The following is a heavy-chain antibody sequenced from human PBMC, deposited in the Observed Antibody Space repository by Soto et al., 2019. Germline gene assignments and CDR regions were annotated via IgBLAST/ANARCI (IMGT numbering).Heavy chain of an antibody. CDR2: IKSKTDGGTT. Sequence: GGSLRLSCAASGFTFSNAWMNWVRQAPGKGLEWVGRIKSKTDGGTTDYAAPVKGRFTISRDDSKNTLYLQMNSLKTEDTAVYYCTTGGSDCTNGVCYDDAFDIWGQGTMVTVSS. V-gene: IGHV3-15*07. CDR1: GFTFSNAW. CDR3: TTGGSDCTNGVCYDDAFDI. J-gene: IGHJ3*02. D-gene: IGHD2-8*01.